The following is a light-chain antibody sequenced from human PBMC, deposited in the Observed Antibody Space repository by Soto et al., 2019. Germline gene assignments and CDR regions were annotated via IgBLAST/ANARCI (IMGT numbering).Light chain of an antibody. J-gene: IGKJ4*01. Sequence: VLTQSPGTLSLSPGERATLSCRASQSISSTSLAWYQHQPGQAPRLLVYGASVRASGIPDRFSGGESGTDFTLTISRLEPEDVAVYYCQRYGNSPPLTFGGGTKVEIK. CDR2: GAS. CDR1: QSISSTS. V-gene: IGKV3-20*01. CDR3: QRYGNSPPLT.